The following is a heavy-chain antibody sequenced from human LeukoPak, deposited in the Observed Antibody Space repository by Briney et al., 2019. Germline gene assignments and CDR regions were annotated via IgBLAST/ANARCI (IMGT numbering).Heavy chain of an antibody. J-gene: IGHJ3*02. CDR2: ISSSGSTI. Sequence: GGSLRLSCAASGFTFSDYYMSWIRQAPGKGLEWVSYISSSGSTIYYADYVKGRFTISRDKAKNSLYLQMNSLRGEDTAVYYCARDSLRFLEWPHDAFDIWGQGTMVTVSS. CDR3: ARDSLRFLEWPHDAFDI. V-gene: IGHV3-11*01. D-gene: IGHD3-3*01. CDR1: GFTFSDYY.